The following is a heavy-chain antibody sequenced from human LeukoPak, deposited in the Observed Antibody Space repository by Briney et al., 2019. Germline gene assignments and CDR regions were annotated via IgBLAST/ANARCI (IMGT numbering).Heavy chain of an antibody. V-gene: IGHV1-2*02. J-gene: IGHJ4*02. CDR3: TRDHISGKDDRNFDY. Sequence: GASVKVSCKASGYRFSDYYMFWIRQAPGQGLEWVGWTNPKTGVTSYAQKFQGRVTVTTDTSISTLYMELHSLTSDDTALYYCTRDHISGKDDRNFDYWGQGTLVTVSS. D-gene: IGHD3-10*01. CDR1: GYRFSDYY. CDR2: TNPKTGVT.